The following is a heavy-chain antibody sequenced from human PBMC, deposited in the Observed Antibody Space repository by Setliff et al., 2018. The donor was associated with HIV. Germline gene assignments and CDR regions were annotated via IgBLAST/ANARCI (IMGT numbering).Heavy chain of an antibody. CDR1: GDTFSDYY. J-gene: IGHJ4*02. D-gene: IGHD3-16*01. Sequence: SVKVSCKASGDTFSDYYIHWVQQAPGKGLEWMGGIIPIFGTADYAQRFQGRVTITADESTSTAYMELSSLRSADTAVYYCARGDMIAFGGVGPFDYWGQGTLVTVSS. V-gene: IGHV1-69*13. CDR2: IIPIFGTA. CDR3: ARGDMIAFGGVGPFDY.